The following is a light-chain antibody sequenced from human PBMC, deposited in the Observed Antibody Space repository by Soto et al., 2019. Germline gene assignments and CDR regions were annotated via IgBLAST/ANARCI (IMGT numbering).Light chain of an antibody. J-gene: IGLJ1*01. CDR2: DVS. CDR3: SSCTSSSTFV. CDR1: SSDVGGHNC. V-gene: IGLV2-14*01. Sequence: QSVLIQPASVSGSPGQSITISCTGTSSDVGGHNCASWYQQHPGRAPKLMINDVSNRPSGVSNRFSGSKSGNTASLTISGLQAEDAADYYCSSCTSSSTFVFGTGTKLTVL.